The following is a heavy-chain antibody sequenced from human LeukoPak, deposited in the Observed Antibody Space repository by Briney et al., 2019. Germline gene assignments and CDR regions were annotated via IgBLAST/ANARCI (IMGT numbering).Heavy chain of an antibody. V-gene: IGHV3-33*01. J-gene: IGHJ4*02. Sequence: GGSLRLSCAASGFTFSTYGMHWVRQAPGKGPEWVAVIRYDGSNKNYGDSVKGRFTISRDNSKNTLYLQMNSLRAEDTAVYYCARALSAMVPDYWGQETLLTVSS. CDR1: GFTFSTYG. D-gene: IGHD5-18*01. CDR3: ARALSAMVPDY. CDR2: IRYDGSNK.